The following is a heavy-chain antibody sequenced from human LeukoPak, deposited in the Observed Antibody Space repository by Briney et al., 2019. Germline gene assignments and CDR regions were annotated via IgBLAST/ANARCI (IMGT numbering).Heavy chain of an antibody. V-gene: IGHV3-23*01. J-gene: IGHJ4*02. CDR1: GFTFSSYG. Sequence: GGSLRLSCAASGFTFSSYGMSWVRQAPGKGLEWVSAISGSGGSTYYADSVKGRFTISRDNSKNTLYLQMNSLRAEDTAVYYCARVYYGSGIGTDYWGQGTLVTVSS. CDR3: ARVYYGSGIGTDY. D-gene: IGHD3-10*01. CDR2: ISGSGGST.